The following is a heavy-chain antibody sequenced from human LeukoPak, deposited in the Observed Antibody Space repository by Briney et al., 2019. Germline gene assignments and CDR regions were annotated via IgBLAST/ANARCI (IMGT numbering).Heavy chain of an antibody. CDR3: ARAGNTRFDY. V-gene: IGHV3-23*01. D-gene: IGHD2/OR15-2a*01. CDR2: ISGSDGST. J-gene: IGHJ4*02. CDR1: GFTFSSYA. Sequence: QSGGSLRLSCAASGFTFSSYAMSRVRQAPGKGLEWVSGISGSDGSTYYADSVKGRFTISRDNSKNTLYLQMNSLRAEDTAVYYCARAGNTRFDYWGQGTLVTVSS.